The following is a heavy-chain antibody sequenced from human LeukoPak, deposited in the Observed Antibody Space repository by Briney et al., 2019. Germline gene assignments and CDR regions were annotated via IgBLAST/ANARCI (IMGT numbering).Heavy chain of an antibody. J-gene: IGHJ4*02. D-gene: IGHD5-12*01. CDR2: IRYDGSNK. CDR3: ARGPSGYHNT. CDR1: GFTFTKFW. Sequence: GESLRLSCEASGFTFTKFWMSWVRQAPGKGLEWVAFIRYDGSNKYYADSVKGRFTISRDSSKNILHLQMNTLRAEDTAIYYCARGPSGYHNTGGQGTLVTVSS. V-gene: IGHV3-30*02.